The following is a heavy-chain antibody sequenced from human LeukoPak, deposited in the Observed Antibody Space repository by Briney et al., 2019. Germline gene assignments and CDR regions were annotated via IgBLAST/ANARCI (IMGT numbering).Heavy chain of an antibody. J-gene: IGHJ4*02. D-gene: IGHD1-26*01. CDR1: GFTFSSNS. V-gene: IGHV3-48*04. CDR3: ARGIVGAADYFDY. Sequence: GGSLRLSCEDSGFTFSSNSMNWVRQAPGKGLEWVSYISSSSSIIYYADSVKGRFTISRDNAKNSLYLQMNSLRAEDTAVYYYARGIVGAADYFDYWGQGTLVTVSS. CDR2: ISSSSSII.